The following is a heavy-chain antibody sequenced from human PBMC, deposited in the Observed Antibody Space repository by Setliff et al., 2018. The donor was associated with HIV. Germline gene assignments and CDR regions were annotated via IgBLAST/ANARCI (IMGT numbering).Heavy chain of an antibody. Sequence: SETLSLTCTVSGDSMKSKSYYWGWIRQSPGKGLEWIGAVDYSGTTYYNPSLKSRVSISLDTSKNQFSLKVSSVTAADTAVYYCARDTGKSSGLDYWGQGTLVTVSS. V-gene: IGHV4-39*07. CDR3: ARDTGKSSGLDY. CDR1: GDSMKSKSYY. J-gene: IGHJ4*02. D-gene: IGHD3-22*01. CDR2: VDYSGTT.